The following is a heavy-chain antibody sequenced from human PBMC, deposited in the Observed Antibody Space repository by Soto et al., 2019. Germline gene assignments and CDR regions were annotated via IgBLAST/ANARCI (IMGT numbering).Heavy chain of an antibody. D-gene: IGHD2-2*01. CDR3: ARKPPSAIQGWACGMDV. CDR1: GFTVTTNY. V-gene: IGHV3-53*02. CDR2: TFNSGTT. J-gene: IGHJ6*02. Sequence: EVQLVETGGGLIQPGGSLRLSCAASGFTVTTNYMIWVRQPPGKGLEWVSTTFNSGTTHYADSVKGRFTVSRDSSKNTVFLQMNNLRVEDTAVYDCARKPPSAIQGWACGMDVWDQGTTVSVSS.